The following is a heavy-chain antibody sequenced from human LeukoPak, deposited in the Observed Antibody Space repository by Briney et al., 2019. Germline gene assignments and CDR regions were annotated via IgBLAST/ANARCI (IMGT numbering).Heavy chain of an antibody. CDR3: AKDRAQWLGPFDY. V-gene: IGHV3-30*02. D-gene: IGHD6-19*01. CDR1: GFTFSSYG. CDR2: IRYDGSNK. Sequence: GGSLRLSCAASGFTFSSYGMHWVRQAPGEGLEWVAFIRYDGSNKYYADSVKGRFTISRDNSKNTLYLQMNSLRAEDTAVYYCAKDRAQWLGPFDYWGQGTLVTVSS. J-gene: IGHJ4*02.